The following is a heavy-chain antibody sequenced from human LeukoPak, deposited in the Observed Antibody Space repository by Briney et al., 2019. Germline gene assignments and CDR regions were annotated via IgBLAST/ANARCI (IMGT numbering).Heavy chain of an antibody. CDR2: IYYSGST. CDR3: ARGVVNSGSYYNIRFDP. CDR1: GGSISSSSYY. Sequence: SETLSLTCTVSGGSISSSSYYWGWIRQPPGKGLEGIGSIYYSGSTYYNPSLKIRVTISVYTPKNHFTLKLSSVTAAETAVYYCARGVVNSGSYYNIRFDPWGQGTLVTVSS. V-gene: IGHV4-39*06. J-gene: IGHJ5*02. D-gene: IGHD3-10*01.